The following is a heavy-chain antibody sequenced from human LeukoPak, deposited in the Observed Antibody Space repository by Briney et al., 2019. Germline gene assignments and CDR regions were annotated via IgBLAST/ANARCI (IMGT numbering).Heavy chain of an antibody. J-gene: IGHJ5*02. Sequence: GASVKVSCKASGGTFSSYAISWVRQAPGQGLEWMGRIIPIFGTANYAQKFQGRVTITTDESTSTAYMELSSLRSEDTAVYYCARDMVGYCSGGSCWFDPWGQGTLVTVSS. CDR3: ARDMVGYCSGGSCWFDP. CDR1: GGTFSSYA. CDR2: IIPIFGTA. D-gene: IGHD2-15*01. V-gene: IGHV1-69*05.